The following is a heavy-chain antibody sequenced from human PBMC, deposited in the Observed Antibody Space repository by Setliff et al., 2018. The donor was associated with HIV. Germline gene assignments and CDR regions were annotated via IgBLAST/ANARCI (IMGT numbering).Heavy chain of an antibody. CDR3: ARDTSRSDESAFDI. J-gene: IGHJ3*02. V-gene: IGHV3-72*01. D-gene: IGHD6-19*01. Sequence: GGSLRLSCVASGFIFSDHHMDWVRQAPGKGLEWVGRVSNKVRGSTPEYAASVKGRFTVSRDDSTNSLYLQMNSLKSEDTAVYYCARDTSRSDESAFDIWGQGTMVTVSS. CDR2: VSNKVRGSTP. CDR1: GFIFSDHH.